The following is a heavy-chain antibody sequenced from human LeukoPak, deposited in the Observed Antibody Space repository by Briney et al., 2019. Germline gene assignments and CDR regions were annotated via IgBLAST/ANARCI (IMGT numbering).Heavy chain of an antibody. D-gene: IGHD6-19*01. CDR1: GFTFSSYG. J-gene: IGHJ4*02. V-gene: IGHV3-33*01. CDR2: IWYDGSNK. CDR3: ASTSGWYEPIDY. Sequence: GRSLKLSCAASGFTFSSYGMHWVRQAPGKGLEWVAVIWYDGSNKYYADSVKGRFTISRDNSKNTLYLQMNSLRAEDTAVYYCASTSGWYEPIDYWGQGTLVTVSS.